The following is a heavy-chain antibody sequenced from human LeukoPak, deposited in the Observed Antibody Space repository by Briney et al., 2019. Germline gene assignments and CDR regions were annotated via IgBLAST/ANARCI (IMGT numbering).Heavy chain of an antibody. Sequence: GGSLRLSCAASGFTFSSYGMHWVRQAPGKGLDWVAVISYDGSNKYYADSVKGRFTISRDNSKNTLYLQMNSLRAEDTAVYYCAKDRSGSIDYWGQGTLVTVSS. CDR3: AKDRSGSIDY. V-gene: IGHV3-30*18. CDR1: GFTFSSYG. D-gene: IGHD1-26*01. CDR2: ISYDGSNK. J-gene: IGHJ4*02.